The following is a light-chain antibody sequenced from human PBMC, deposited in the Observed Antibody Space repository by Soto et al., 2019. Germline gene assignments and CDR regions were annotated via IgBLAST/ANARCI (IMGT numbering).Light chain of an antibody. CDR3: SSFTSTNTVL. CDR1: SSDVGGYNY. V-gene: IGLV2-14*01. J-gene: IGLJ2*01. CDR2: NVS. Sequence: QSALTQPASVSGSPGQSITISCTGTSSDVGGYNYVSWYQQHPGKAPKLMIYNVSNRPSGVSNRFSGSKSGNTASLTISGLQADDEGHYYCSSFTSTNTVLFGGGTKVTVL.